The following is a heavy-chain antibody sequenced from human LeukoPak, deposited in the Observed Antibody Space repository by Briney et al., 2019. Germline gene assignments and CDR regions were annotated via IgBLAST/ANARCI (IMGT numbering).Heavy chain of an antibody. V-gene: IGHV3-30-3*01. J-gene: IGHJ2*01. Sequence: GGSLRLSCAASGFTFSSYAMHWVRQAPGKGLEWVAVISYDGSNKYYADSVKGRFTISRDNSKNTLYLQMNSLRAEDTAVYYCARSGDWYFDLWGRGTLVTVSS. CDR2: ISYDGSNK. CDR3: ARSGDWYFDL. CDR1: GFTFSSYA. D-gene: IGHD3-10*01.